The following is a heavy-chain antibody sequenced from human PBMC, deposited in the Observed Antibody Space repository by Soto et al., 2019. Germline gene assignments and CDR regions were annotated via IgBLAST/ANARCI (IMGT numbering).Heavy chain of an antibody. CDR1: GFTFSSYA. Sequence: HPGGSLRLSCAASGFTFSSYAMHWVRQAPGKGLEWVAVISYDGSNKYYADSVKGRFTISRDNSKNTLYLQMNSLRAEDTAVYYCAREPHGFLEESSVFAFDVWGQGTMVTVSS. D-gene: IGHD3-3*01. V-gene: IGHV3-30-3*01. J-gene: IGHJ3*01. CDR3: AREPHGFLEESSVFAFDV. CDR2: ISYDGSNK.